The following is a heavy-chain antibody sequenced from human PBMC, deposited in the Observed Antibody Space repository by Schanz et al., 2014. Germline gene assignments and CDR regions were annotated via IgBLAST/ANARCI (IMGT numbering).Heavy chain of an antibody. CDR2: INSVGSNT. Sequence: EVQLVESGGGLVKPGGSLRLSCAASGFTFSSHWMHWVRQDPGKGLVWVARINSVGSNTDYADSVTGRFTISRDNAKNTLYLQMNTLRAEDTAVYYCARKMKLGVYGGKGHDSLDIWGQGTMVTDSS. CDR3: ARKMKLGVYGGKGHDSLDI. J-gene: IGHJ3*02. CDR1: GFTFSSHW. D-gene: IGHD4-17*01. V-gene: IGHV3-74*02.